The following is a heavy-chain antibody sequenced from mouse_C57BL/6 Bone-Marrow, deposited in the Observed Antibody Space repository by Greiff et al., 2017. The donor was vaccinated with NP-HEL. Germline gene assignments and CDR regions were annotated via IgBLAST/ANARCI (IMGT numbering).Heavy chain of an antibody. CDR1: GYTFTSYW. D-gene: IGHD2-5*01. J-gene: IGHJ3*01. CDR3: ARGGTYYSNFAWFAY. CDR2: IHPSDSET. V-gene: IGHV1-61*01. Sequence: QVQLQQPGAELVRPGSSVKLSCKASGYTFTSYWMDWVKQRPGQGLEWIGNIHPSDSETHYNQKFKDKATLTVDKSSSTAYMQLSSLTSEDSAVYYCARGGTYYSNFAWFAYWGQGTLVTVSA.